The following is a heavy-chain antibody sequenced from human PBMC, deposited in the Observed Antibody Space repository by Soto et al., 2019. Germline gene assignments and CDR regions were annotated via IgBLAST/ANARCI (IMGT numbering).Heavy chain of an antibody. CDR2: ISGSGGST. CDR1: GFTFSSYA. V-gene: IGHV3-23*01. D-gene: IGHD2-2*01. J-gene: IGHJ5*02. Sequence: PGGSLRLSCAASGFTFSSYAMSWVRQAPGKGLEWVSAISGSGGSTYYADSVKGRFTISRDNSKNTLYLQMNSLRAEDTAVYYCAKDPVVAYIVVVPAPMNRLDPWGQGTLVTVSS. CDR3: AKDPVVAYIVVVPAPMNRLDP.